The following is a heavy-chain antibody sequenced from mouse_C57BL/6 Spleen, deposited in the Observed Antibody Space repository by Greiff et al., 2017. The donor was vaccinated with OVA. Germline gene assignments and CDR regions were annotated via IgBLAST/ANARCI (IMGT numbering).Heavy chain of an antibody. CDR1: GYTFTDYE. CDR2: IDPETGGT. V-gene: IGHV1-15*01. D-gene: IGHD1-1*01. Sequence: VQLQQSGAELVRPGASVTLSCKASGYTFTDYEMHWVKQTPVHGLEWIGAIDPETGGTAYNQKFKGKAILTADKSSSTAYMELRSLTSEDSAVDYCTRERGLLLLLYWGQGTLVTVSA. J-gene: IGHJ3*01. CDR3: TRERGLLLLLY.